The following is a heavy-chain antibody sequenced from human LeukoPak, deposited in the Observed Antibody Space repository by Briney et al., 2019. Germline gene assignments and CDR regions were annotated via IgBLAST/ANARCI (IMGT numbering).Heavy chain of an antibody. CDR1: GYTLTELS. Sequence: ASVKVSCKVSGYTLTELSMHWVRQAPGQGLEWMGWINPNSGGTNYAQKFQGRVTMTRDTSISTAYMELSRLRSDDTAVYYCARDHGSGSSADYWGQGTLVTVSS. J-gene: IGHJ4*02. D-gene: IGHD3-10*01. CDR2: INPNSGGT. CDR3: ARDHGSGSSADY. V-gene: IGHV1-2*02.